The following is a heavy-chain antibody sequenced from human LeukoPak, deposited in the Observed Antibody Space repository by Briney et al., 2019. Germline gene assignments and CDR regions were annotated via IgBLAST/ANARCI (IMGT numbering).Heavy chain of an antibody. D-gene: IGHD5-18*01. Sequence: GGSLRLSCAASGLFLVIYATQWASHAPGKGLEWVSFISGDGGSTYYADSVKGRFTISRDNTKNSLYLQMSSLSTEDTALYYCAKDIGYSFGYYYFYSMDVWGQGTTVTVSS. V-gene: IGHV3-43*02. J-gene: IGHJ6*02. CDR1: GLFLVIYA. CDR2: ISGDGGST. CDR3: AKDIGYSFGYYYFYSMDV.